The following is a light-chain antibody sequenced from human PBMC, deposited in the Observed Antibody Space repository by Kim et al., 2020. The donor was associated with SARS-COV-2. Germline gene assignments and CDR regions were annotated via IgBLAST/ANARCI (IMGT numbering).Light chain of an antibody. Sequence: VTSYCTGTSSDVGGYNYVSWYQQHPGKAPKLMIYEVSKRPSGVPDRFSGSKSGNTASLTVSGLQAEDEADYYCSSYAGSNNLVFGGGTQLTVL. CDR2: EVS. CDR1: SSDVGGYNY. V-gene: IGLV2-8*01. J-gene: IGLJ2*01. CDR3: SSYAGSNNLV.